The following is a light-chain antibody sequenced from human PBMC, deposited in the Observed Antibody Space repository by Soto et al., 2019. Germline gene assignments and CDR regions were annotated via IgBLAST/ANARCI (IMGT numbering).Light chain of an antibody. CDR2: DAS. CDR1: QSISSW. J-gene: IGKJ1*01. CDR3: QQYNNYWT. Sequence: DIPTTQSPSTLSASVGDRVTIPFRASQSISSWLAWYQQKPGKAPKLLIYDASSLESGVPSRFSGSGSATEFTLTISSLQPDDFATYYCQQYNNYWTFGQGTKVDIK. V-gene: IGKV1-5*01.